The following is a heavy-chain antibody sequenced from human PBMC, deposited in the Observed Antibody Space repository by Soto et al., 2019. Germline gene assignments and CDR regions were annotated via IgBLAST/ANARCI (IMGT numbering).Heavy chain of an antibody. J-gene: IGHJ6*03. Sequence: ASVKVSCKASGYTFTSYAMHWVRQAPGQRLEWMGWINAGNGNTKYSQKFQGRVTITRDTSASTAYMELSSLRSEDTAVYYCARDPSVVAALYYYMDVWGKGTTVTVSS. D-gene: IGHD2-15*01. CDR2: INAGNGNT. CDR3: ARDPSVVAALYYYMDV. V-gene: IGHV1-3*01. CDR1: GYTFTSYA.